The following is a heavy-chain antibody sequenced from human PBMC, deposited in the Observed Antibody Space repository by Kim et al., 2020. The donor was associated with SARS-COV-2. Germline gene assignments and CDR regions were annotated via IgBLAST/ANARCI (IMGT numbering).Heavy chain of an antibody. J-gene: IGHJ4*02. CDR2: IWYDGSNK. CDR3: ARDWGGVSSSWTPLDY. CDR1: GFTFSSYG. Sequence: GGSLRLSCAAYGFTFSSYGMHWVRQAPGKGLEWVAVIWYDGSNKYYADSVKGRFTISRDNSNNTLYLQMNSLRAEDTAVCYCARDWGGVSSSWTPLDYWGQGTLVTVSS. V-gene: IGHV3-33*01. D-gene: IGHD6-13*01.